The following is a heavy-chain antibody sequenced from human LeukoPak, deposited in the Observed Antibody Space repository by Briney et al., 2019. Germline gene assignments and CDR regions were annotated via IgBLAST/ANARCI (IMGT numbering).Heavy chain of an antibody. Sequence: GESLKISCKGSGYSFTYWIGWVRQMPGKGLEWMGIIYSGDSHTKYSPSFQGRVTISADNSISTAYLQWSSLEASDTAMYYCARRSSDYYFDYWGQGTLVTVSS. J-gene: IGHJ4*02. CDR3: ARRSSDYYFDY. V-gene: IGHV5-51*01. D-gene: IGHD3-22*01. CDR1: GYSFTYW. CDR2: IYSGDSHT.